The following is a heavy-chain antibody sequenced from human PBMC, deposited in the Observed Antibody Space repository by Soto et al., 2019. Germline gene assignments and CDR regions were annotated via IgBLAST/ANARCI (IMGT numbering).Heavy chain of an antibody. Sequence: PSQTLSLTCAISGDSVSSNSAAWNWIRQSPSRGLEWLGRTYYRSKWYNDYAVSVKSRITINPDTSKNQFSLQLNSVTPEDTAVYYCARDWSGVIVVVPAAIENWFDPWGQGTLVTVSS. CDR2: TYYRSKWYN. V-gene: IGHV6-1*01. CDR1: GDSVSSNSAA. CDR3: ARDWSGVIVVVPAAIENWFDP. D-gene: IGHD2-2*01. J-gene: IGHJ5*02.